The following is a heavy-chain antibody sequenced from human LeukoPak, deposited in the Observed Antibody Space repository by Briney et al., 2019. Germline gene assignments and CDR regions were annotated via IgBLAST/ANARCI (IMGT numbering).Heavy chain of an antibody. D-gene: IGHD3-10*01. V-gene: IGHV3-21*01. CDR3: ARYREGLLWFGELLWGFDY. Sequence: KPGGSLRLSCAASGFTFSSYSMNWVRQAPGKGLEWVSSISSSSSYTYYADSVKGRFTISRDNAKNSLYLQMNSLRAEDTAVYYCARYREGLLWFGELLWGFDYWGQGTLVTVSS. CDR1: GFTFSSYS. CDR2: ISSSSSYT. J-gene: IGHJ4*02.